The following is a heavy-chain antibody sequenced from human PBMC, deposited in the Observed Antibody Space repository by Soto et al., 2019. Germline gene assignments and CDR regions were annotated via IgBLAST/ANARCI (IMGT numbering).Heavy chain of an antibody. D-gene: IGHD4-17*01. Sequence: QVQLVQSGAEVKKPGSSVKVSCKASGGTFSSYTISWVRQAPGQGLEWMGRIIPILGIANYAQKFQGRVTSTADTSTSTAYMELSSLRSEDTAVYYCARDKLGDYGDGAFDYWGEGTLVTVSS. CDR1: GGTFSSYT. V-gene: IGHV1-69*08. J-gene: IGHJ4*02. CDR2: IIPILGIA. CDR3: ARDKLGDYGDGAFDY.